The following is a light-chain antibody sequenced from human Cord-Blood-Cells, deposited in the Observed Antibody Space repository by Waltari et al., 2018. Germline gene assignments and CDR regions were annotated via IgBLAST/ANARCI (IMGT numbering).Light chain of an antibody. CDR2: EGS. CDR1: SSDVGSYNL. CDR3: CSHAGSSTWV. Sequence: QSALTQPASVSGSPGQSIPISCTGTSSDVGSYNLVSWYQQHPGKAPKLMIYEGSKRPSGVSNRFSGSKSGNTASLTISGLQAEDEADYYCCSHAGSSTWVFGGGTKLTVL. J-gene: IGLJ3*02. V-gene: IGLV2-23*01.